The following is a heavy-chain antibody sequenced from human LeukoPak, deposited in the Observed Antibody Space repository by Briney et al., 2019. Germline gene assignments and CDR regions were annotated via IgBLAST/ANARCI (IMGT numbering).Heavy chain of an antibody. Sequence: SSETLSLTCAVYGGSFSGYYWSWIRQLPGKGLEWIGYIYYSGSTNYNPSLKSRVTISVDTSKNQFSLKLSSVTAADTAVYYCARGEDTASETFDYWGQGTLVTVSS. J-gene: IGHJ4*02. V-gene: IGHV4-59*01. CDR1: GGSFSGYY. CDR2: IYYSGST. D-gene: IGHD5-18*01. CDR3: ARGEDTASETFDY.